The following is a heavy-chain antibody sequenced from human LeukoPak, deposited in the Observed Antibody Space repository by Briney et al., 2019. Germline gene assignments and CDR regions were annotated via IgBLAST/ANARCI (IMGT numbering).Heavy chain of an antibody. Sequence: GGSLRLSCAASGFTFSSYWMSWVRQAPGKGLEWVAVISYDGSNKYYADSVKGRFTISRDNSKNTLYLQMNSLRAEDTAVYYCARDSGIAVAGYNWFDPWGQGTLVTVSS. V-gene: IGHV3-30-3*01. CDR3: ARDSGIAVAGYNWFDP. CDR2: ISYDGSNK. CDR1: GFTFSSYW. J-gene: IGHJ5*02. D-gene: IGHD6-19*01.